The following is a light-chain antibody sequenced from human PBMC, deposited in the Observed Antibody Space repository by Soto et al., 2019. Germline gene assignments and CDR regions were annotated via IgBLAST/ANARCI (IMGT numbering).Light chain of an antibody. Sequence: QSALTQPASVSGSPGQSITSSCTGTSSDVGGYNYVSWYQQNPGKAPKLMIYDVSNRPSGVSNRFSGTKSGNTASLTISWLQAEDEAEYYCSLYTSSSTFLVVFGGGTKLTVL. J-gene: IGLJ2*01. CDR1: SSDVGGYNY. V-gene: IGLV2-14*01. CDR3: SLYTSSSTFLVV. CDR2: DVS.